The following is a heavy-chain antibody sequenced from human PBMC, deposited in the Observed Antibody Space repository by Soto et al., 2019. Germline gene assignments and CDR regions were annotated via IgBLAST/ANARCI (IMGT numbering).Heavy chain of an antibody. CDR3: ATLSYFDSNGAFDH. V-gene: IGHV5-51*01. CDR1: GYSLTNYW. CDR2: IYPGDSDT. J-gene: IGHJ4*02. D-gene: IGHD3-22*01. Sequence: PGESLKISCKGSGYSLTNYWIGWVRQMPGKGLEWMGIIYPGDSDTKYSPSFRGQVIISADKSIGTAYLQWNSLKASDTAMYFCATLSYFDSNGAFDHWGQGTLVTVSS.